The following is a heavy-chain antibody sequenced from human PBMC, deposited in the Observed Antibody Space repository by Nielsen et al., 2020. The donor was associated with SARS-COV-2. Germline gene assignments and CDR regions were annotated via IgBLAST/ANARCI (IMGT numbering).Heavy chain of an antibody. V-gene: IGHV1-8*01. D-gene: IGHD2-15*01. J-gene: IGHJ3*02. CDR2: MNPNSGNT. CDR1: GYTFTSYD. CDR3: ARARDIVVVVAAEDDAFDI. Sequence: ASVKVSCKASGYTFTSYDINWVRQATGQGLEWMGWMNPNSGNTGYAQKFQGRVTMTRNTSISTAYMELSSLRSEDTAVYYCARARDIVVVVAAEDDAFDIWGQGTMVTVSS.